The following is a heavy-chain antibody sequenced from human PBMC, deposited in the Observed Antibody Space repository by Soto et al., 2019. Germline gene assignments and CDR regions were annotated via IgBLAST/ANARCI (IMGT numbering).Heavy chain of an antibody. CDR3: ARDLHYYGSGREFDY. CDR1: GFTFSSYW. D-gene: IGHD3-10*01. Sequence: GGSLRLSCAASGFTFSSYWMSWVRQAPGKGLEWVANIKQDGSEKYYVDSVKGRFTISRDNAKNSLYLQMDSLRAEDTAVYYCARDLHYYGSGREFDYWGQGTLVTVSS. V-gene: IGHV3-7*01. CDR2: IKQDGSEK. J-gene: IGHJ4*02.